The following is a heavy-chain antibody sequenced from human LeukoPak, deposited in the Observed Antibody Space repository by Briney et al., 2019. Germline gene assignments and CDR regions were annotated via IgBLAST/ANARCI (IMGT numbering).Heavy chain of an antibody. D-gene: IGHD1-26*01. V-gene: IGHV3-30*18. J-gene: IGHJ3*02. CDR3: VKGNSGSYYGAFDI. CDR1: GFTFSTYG. Sequence: AGRSLRFSCAASGFTFSTYGMDWVRQAPGKGLEWVAVISNDGSNQDYVDFVKGRFTISRDNSKNTLYLQMNSLRAEDTAIYYCVKGNSGSYYGAFDIWGQGTMVTVSS. CDR2: ISNDGSNQ.